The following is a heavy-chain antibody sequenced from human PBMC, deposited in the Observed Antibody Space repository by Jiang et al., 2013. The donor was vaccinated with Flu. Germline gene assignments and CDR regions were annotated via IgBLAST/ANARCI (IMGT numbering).Heavy chain of an antibody. CDR3: ARADLNYDSSGYYYY. J-gene: IGHJ4*02. Sequence: GNTNYAQKLQGRVTMTTDTSTSTAYMELRSLRSDDTAVYYCARADLNYDSSGYYYYWGQGTLVTVSS. V-gene: IGHV1-18*01. CDR2: GNT. D-gene: IGHD3-22*01.